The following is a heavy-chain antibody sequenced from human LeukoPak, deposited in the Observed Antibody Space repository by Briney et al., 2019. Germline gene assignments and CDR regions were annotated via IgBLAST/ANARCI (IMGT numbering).Heavy chain of an antibody. CDR1: GFTFSTYA. J-gene: IGHJ3*02. V-gene: IGHV3-30*18. CDR3: AKGLASGYESGAFDI. Sequence: PGGSLRLSCAASGFTFSTYAMHWVRQAPGKGLEWVSMISYEGSSKKYEDSAKGRFTISRDNSKNMLDLQMNSLRSEDTAVYYCAKGLASGYESGAFDIWGQGTMVTVSS. D-gene: IGHD5-12*01. CDR2: ISYEGSSK.